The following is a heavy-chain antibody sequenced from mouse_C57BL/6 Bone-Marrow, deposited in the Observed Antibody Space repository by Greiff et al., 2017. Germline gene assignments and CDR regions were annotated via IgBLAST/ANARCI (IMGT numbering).Heavy chain of an antibody. CDR2: INPSSGYT. V-gene: IGHV1-7*01. Sequence: QVQLQQSGAELAKPGASVKLSCKASGYTFTSYWLHWVKQRPGQGLEWIGYINPSSGYTKYNQKFKDKATLTADKSSSTAYMQLSSLTYEDSAVYYCALITTVTWYFDVWGTEPTVTGAS. CDR3: ALITTVTWYFDV. J-gene: IGHJ1*03. D-gene: IGHD1-1*01. CDR1: GYTFTSYW.